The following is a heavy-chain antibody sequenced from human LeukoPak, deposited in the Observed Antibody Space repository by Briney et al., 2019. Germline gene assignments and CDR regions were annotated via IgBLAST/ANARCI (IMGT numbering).Heavy chain of an antibody. V-gene: IGHV3-30*03. CDR2: ISYDRSNK. CDR3: ARDPGYYGSGRPNYYFDY. CDR1: GFTFSSYG. J-gene: IGHJ4*02. D-gene: IGHD3-10*01. Sequence: PGGSLRLSCAASGFTFSSYGMHWVRQAPGKGLEWVAVISYDRSNKYYADSVKGRFTISRDNSKNTLYLQMNSLRAEDTAVYYCARDPGYYGSGRPNYYFDYWGQGTLVTVSS.